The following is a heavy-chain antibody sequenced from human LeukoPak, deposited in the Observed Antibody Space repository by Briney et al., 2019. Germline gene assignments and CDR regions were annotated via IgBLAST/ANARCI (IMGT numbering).Heavy chain of an antibody. CDR3: ARRNY. V-gene: IGHV4-59*12. J-gene: IGHJ4*02. CDR1: GGSISSYY. CDR2: IYYSGST. Sequence: SETLSLTCTVSGGSISSYYWSWIRQPPGKGLEWIGYIYYSGSTNYNPPLKSRVTISVDTSKNQFSLKLSSVTAADTAVYYCARRNYWGQGTLVTVSS.